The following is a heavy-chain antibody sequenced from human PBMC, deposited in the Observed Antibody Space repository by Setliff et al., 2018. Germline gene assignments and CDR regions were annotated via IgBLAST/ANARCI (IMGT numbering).Heavy chain of an antibody. CDR1: GYSISSGYY. V-gene: IGHV4-38-2*02. CDR2: IYHSGST. J-gene: IGHJ4*02. D-gene: IGHD3-10*01. Sequence: PSETLSLTCTVSGYSISSGYYWGWIRQPPGKGLEWIGSIYHSGSTYYNPSLKSRVTISIDKPNKQFSLELRSLTAADTALYYCARGGGYGSGGSFHNAPFDYWGQGMLVTVSS. CDR3: ARGGGYGSGGSFHNAPFDY.